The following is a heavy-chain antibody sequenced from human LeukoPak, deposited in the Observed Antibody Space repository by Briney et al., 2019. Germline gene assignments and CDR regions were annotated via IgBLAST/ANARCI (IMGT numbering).Heavy chain of an antibody. D-gene: IGHD6-25*01. Sequence: SETLSLTCAVYGGSFSGYYWSWIRQPPGKGLEWIGEINHSGSTNYNPSLKSRVTISVDTSKNQFSLKLSSVTAADTAVYYCAREVPSGLDVWGKGTTVTVSS. CDR3: AREVPSGLDV. V-gene: IGHV4-34*01. J-gene: IGHJ6*04. CDR2: INHSGST. CDR1: GGSFSGYY.